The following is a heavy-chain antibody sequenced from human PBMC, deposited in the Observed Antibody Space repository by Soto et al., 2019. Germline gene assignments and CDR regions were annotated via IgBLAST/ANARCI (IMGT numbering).Heavy chain of an antibody. CDR3: ARGMFGVQQQLDY. CDR1: GFTFSSYG. D-gene: IGHD6-13*01. CDR2: ISYDGSNK. Sequence: QVQLVESGGGVVQPGRSQRLSCAASGFTFSSYGMHWVRQAPGKGLEWVAVISYDGSNKYYADSVKGRFTISRDKSKNKLYLQMNSLRAGDTGVYYCARGMFGVQQQLDYWGQGTLVTVSS. J-gene: IGHJ4*02. V-gene: IGHV3-30*03.